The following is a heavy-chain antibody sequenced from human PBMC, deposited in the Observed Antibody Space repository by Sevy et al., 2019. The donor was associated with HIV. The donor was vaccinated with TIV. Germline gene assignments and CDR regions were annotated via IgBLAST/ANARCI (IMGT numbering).Heavy chain of an antibody. J-gene: IGHJ6*02. CDR2: ISSGSSYI. V-gene: IGHV3-21*01. CDR1: GFTFSSYSLSSYS. CDR3: ARDRGVGTSSYGMDV. D-gene: IGHD1-26*01. Sequence: GGSLRLSCAASGFTFSSYSLSSYSMNWVRQAPGKGLEWVSSISSGSSYIFYADSVKGRFTISRDNAKNSLYLQMNSPRAEDTAVYYCARDRGVGTSSYGMDVWGQGTTVTVSS.